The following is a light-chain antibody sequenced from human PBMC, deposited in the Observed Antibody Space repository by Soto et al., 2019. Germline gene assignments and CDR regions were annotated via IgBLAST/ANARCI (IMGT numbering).Light chain of an antibody. V-gene: IGLV2-8*01. Sequence: QSVMTQPPSVSAAPGQKVTISCSGSSSNIGGNSVSWYQQLPGTAPKLIIYEVHKRPSGVPDRFSGSKSGNTASLTVSGLQAEDEADYHCSSYGGNDWVFGGGTKLTVL. CDR1: SSNIGGNS. J-gene: IGLJ3*02. CDR3: SSYGGNDWV. CDR2: EVH.